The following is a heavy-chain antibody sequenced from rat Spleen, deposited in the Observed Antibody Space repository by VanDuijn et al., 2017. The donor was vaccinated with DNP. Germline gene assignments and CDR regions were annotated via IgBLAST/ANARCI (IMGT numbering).Heavy chain of an antibody. CDR1: GFTFTNFA. V-gene: IGHV5S10*01. CDR3: TRRDSSLLLHGFFDY. J-gene: IGHJ2*01. Sequence: EVQLVESGGGLVQPGGPLQLSCAASGFTFTNFAMACVRQAPKKGLEWVATIVYDGTRTYYRDSLKGRFTISRDNARSILYLQMDSLGSEDTATYYCTRRDSSLLLHGFFDYWGQGVMVTVSS. CDR2: IVYDGTRT. D-gene: IGHD1-1*01.